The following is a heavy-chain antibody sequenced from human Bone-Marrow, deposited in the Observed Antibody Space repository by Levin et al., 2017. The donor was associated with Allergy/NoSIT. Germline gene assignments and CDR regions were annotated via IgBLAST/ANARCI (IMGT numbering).Heavy chain of an antibody. CDR3: AKGYSTSPRYGMDV. CDR1: GFNFDEYA. CDR2: ISLNSGSW. Sequence: PGGSLRLSCAASGFNFDEYAMHWVRQAPGKGLEWVSGISLNSGSWGYADSVKGRFTISRDNARTSLYLQMISLRAEDTAVYYCAKGYSTSPRYGMDVWGQGTTVTVSS. V-gene: IGHV3-9*01. J-gene: IGHJ6*02. D-gene: IGHD6-6*01.